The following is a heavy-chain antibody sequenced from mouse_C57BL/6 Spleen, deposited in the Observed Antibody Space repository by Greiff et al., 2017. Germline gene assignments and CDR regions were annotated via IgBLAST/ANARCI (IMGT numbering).Heavy chain of an antibody. CDR2: IYPGDGDT. Sequence: QVQLQQSGPELVRPGASVTISCKASGYAFSSSWMDWVKQRPGQGLEWIGRIYPGDGDTNYNGKFKGKAKLTADTSSSTAYMQLSSLTSEDSAVYCCARGLITTVGFAYWGQGTLVTVSA. D-gene: IGHD1-1*01. J-gene: IGHJ3*01. V-gene: IGHV1-82*01. CDR3: ARGLITTVGFAY. CDR1: GYAFSSSW.